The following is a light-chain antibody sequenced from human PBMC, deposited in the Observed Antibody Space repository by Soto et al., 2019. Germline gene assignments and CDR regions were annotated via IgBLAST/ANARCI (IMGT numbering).Light chain of an antibody. CDR3: QQYGSSRT. CDR2: GAS. Sequence: EIVLTQSPGTLSLSPGERATLSCRASQSVSSSYLAWYQQKPGQAPRLLIYGASSRATGIPDRFSGSGSGTYFTITSSRLEPDDFAVYYCQQYGSSRTFGQGTKVEIK. V-gene: IGKV3-20*01. J-gene: IGKJ1*01. CDR1: QSVSSSY.